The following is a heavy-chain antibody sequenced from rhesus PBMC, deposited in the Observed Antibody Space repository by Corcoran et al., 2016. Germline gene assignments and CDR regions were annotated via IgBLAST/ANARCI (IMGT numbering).Heavy chain of an antibody. J-gene: IGHJ4*01. CDR3: ARDGIVGAFDY. CDR1: GGSISSSY. Sequence: QLQLQESGPGLVKPSETLSVTCAVSGGSISSSYWSWIRQAPGKGLEWIGYIYGSGSSTNYNPSLKSRVTLSVDTSKNQLSLKLSSVTTADTAVYYCARDGIVGAFDYWGQGVLVTVSS. V-gene: IGHV4-169*02. D-gene: IGHD1-44*02. CDR2: IYGSGSST.